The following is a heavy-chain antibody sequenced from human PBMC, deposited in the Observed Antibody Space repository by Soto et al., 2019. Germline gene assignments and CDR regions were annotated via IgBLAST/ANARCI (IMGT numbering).Heavy chain of an antibody. J-gene: IGHJ4*02. D-gene: IGHD3-16*01. V-gene: IGHV3-53*01. CDR3: AGRLTTAASLDY. CDR2: IHGGGST. Sequence: GGSLRLSCAASGFSVSNNHMTWVRQAAGKGLEWVSLIHGGGSTYYADSVKGRFTISRDNSKNTLYLQMDSLRAEDTAIYYCAGRLTTAASLDYWGQGTLVTVSS. CDR1: GFSVSNNH.